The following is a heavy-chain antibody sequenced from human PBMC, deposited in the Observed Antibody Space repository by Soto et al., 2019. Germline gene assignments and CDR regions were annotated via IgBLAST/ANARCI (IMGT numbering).Heavy chain of an antibody. Sequence: SGFTFSSYGMHWVRQAPGKGLEWVAVIWYDGSNKYYADSVKGRFTISRDNSKNTLYLQMNSLRAEDTAVYYCARGYDILTGYDAFDIWGQGTMVTVSS. CDR1: GFTFSSYG. D-gene: IGHD3-9*01. J-gene: IGHJ3*02. CDR2: IWYDGSNK. CDR3: ARGYDILTGYDAFDI. V-gene: IGHV3-33*01.